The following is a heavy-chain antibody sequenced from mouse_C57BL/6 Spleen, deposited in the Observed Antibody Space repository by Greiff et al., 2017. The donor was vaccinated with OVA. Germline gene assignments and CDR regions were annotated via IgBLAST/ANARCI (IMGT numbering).Heavy chain of an antibody. J-gene: IGHJ2*01. D-gene: IGHD3-2*02. V-gene: IGHV1-4*01. CDR1: GYTFTSYT. CDR2: INPSSGYT. Sequence: VQLVESGAELARPGASVKMSCKASGYTFTSYTMHWVKQRPGQGLAWIGYINPSSGYTKYNQKFKDKATLTADKSSSTAYMQLSSLTSEDSAVYYCARMGSSGYIFDYWGQGTTLTVSS. CDR3: ARMGSSGYIFDY.